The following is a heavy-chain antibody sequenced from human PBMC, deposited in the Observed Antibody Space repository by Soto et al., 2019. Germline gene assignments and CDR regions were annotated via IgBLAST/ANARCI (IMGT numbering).Heavy chain of an antibody. V-gene: IGHV4-59*08. D-gene: IGHD3-9*01. CDR3: ARQAHQPYFDWLFDY. CDR2: IYYSGST. J-gene: IGHJ4*02. CDR1: GGSISSYY. Sequence: SETLSLTCTVSGGSISSYYWSWIRQPPGKGLEWIGYIYYSGSTNYNPSLKSRVTISVDTSKNQFSLKLSSVTAADTAVYYCARQAHQPYFDWLFDYWGQGTLVTVSS.